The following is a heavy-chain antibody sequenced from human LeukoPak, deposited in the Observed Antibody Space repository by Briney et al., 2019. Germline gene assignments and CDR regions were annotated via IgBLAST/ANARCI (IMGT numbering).Heavy chain of an antibody. V-gene: IGHV4-34*01. J-gene: IGHJ4*02. D-gene: IGHD5-24*01. Sequence: PSETLSLTCAVYGGSFSGYYWSWIRQPPGKGLEWIGEINHSGSTNYNPSLKSRVTISVDTSKNHFSLKLSSVTAADTAVYYCARGASVEMATITYFDYWGQGTLVTVSS. CDR2: INHSGST. CDR3: ARGASVEMATITYFDY. CDR1: GGSFSGYY.